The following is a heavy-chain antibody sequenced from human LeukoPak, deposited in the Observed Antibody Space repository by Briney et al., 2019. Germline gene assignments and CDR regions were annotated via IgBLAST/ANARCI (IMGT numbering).Heavy chain of an antibody. CDR1: GYSFTSYS. CDR2: NYPGDSDT. Sequence: GESLKIPCKGSGYSFTSYSIGWVRQMPAKGLEWRGINYPGDSDTRYSPSFQGQVTISADKSISTAYLQESSLKASDTAMYYCATATYGDYYMDVWGKGTTVTVAS. J-gene: IGHJ6*03. CDR3: ATATYGDYYMDV. V-gene: IGHV5-51*01. D-gene: IGHD4-17*01.